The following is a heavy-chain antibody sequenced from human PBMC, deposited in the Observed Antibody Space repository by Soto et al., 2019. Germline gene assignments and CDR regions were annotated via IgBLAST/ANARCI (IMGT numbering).Heavy chain of an antibody. CDR2: IYYSGST. D-gene: IGHD1-26*01. CDR3: ARRYGGNFDY. CDR1: GGSISSSSYY. J-gene: IGHJ4*02. Sequence: SETLSLTCTVSGGSISSSSYYWGWIRQPPGKGLEWIGYIYYSGSTNYNPSLKSRVTISVDTSKNQFSLKLTSVTAADTAVYYCARRYGGNFDYWGQGTLVTVSS. V-gene: IGHV4-39*07.